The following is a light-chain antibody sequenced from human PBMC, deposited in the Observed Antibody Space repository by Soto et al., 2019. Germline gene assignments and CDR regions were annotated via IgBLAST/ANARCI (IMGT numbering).Light chain of an antibody. Sequence: EIVLTQSPATLSLSPWERAALSCRASQSVSSYLAWYQQKPGQAPRLLIYGASTRATGIPARFSGGGSGTEFTLTISSLQSEDFAEYHCQQYNNWPQTFGQGTKVDI. V-gene: IGKV3-15*01. J-gene: IGKJ1*01. CDR1: QSVSSY. CDR2: GAS. CDR3: QQYNNWPQT.